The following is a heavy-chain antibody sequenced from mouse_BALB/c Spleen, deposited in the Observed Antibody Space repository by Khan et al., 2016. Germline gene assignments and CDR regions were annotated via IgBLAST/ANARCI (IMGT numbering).Heavy chain of an antibody. Sequence: QVQLQQSGAELARPGASVKLSCKASGYTFTDYYINWVKQRTGQGLEWIGEIYPGSGNTYYNVKFKGKATLTADKSSSTAYLQLSSLTSEDSAVYFCGRRDGFYDFDYWGQGTTLTVSS. V-gene: IGHV1-77*01. CDR3: GRRDGFYDFDY. D-gene: IGHD2-3*01. CDR2: IYPGSGNT. J-gene: IGHJ2*01. CDR1: GYTFTDYY.